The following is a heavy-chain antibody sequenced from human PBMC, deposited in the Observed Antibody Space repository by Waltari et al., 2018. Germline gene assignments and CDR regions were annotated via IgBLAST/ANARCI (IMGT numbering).Heavy chain of an antibody. D-gene: IGHD3-9*01. CDR2: IYYSGST. Sequence: QMQLQESGPGLVKPSETLSLTCSVFGGSISTSPFHWGWIRQPPGAGLEWLGSIYYSGSTYYSPSLKSRVTISIDPSKNQFSLKMESLTAADTAVYYCARHNNGWHYDILTAYYNLWGQGTRVLVSS. V-gene: IGHV4-39*01. CDR1: GGSISTSPFH. J-gene: IGHJ4*02. CDR3: ARHNNGWHYDILTAYYNL.